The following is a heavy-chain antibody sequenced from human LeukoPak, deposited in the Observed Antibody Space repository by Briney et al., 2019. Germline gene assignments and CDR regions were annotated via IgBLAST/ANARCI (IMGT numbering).Heavy chain of an antibody. Sequence: ASVKVSCNSSGYTFTDHYKHWLRQAPGQGLEWMGWINPNSGGTTFAQNFQGRATMTRDTSITTAYMELSWLRSDDTAVYYCARQLSTDLWFFVHWGQGIVVTVSS. CDR3: ARQLSTDLWFFVH. CDR1: GYTFTDHY. J-gene: IGHJ1*01. D-gene: IGHD3-10*01. V-gene: IGHV1-2*02. CDR2: INPNSGGT.